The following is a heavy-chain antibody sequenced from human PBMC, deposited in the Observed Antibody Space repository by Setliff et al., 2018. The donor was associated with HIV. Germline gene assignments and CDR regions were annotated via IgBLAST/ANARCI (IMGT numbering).Heavy chain of an antibody. CDR2: ISGSGGST. D-gene: IGHD3-10*01. V-gene: IGHV3-23*01. J-gene: IGHJ6*02. CDR3: GVYYIYYYGMDV. CDR1: GFTFSSYA. Sequence: PGGSLRLSCAASGFTFSSYAMSWVRQAPGKGLEWVSAISGSGGSTYYADSVRGRFTISRDNSKNTLYLQMNSLRAEDTAVYYCGVYYIYYYGMDVWGQGTTVTVSS.